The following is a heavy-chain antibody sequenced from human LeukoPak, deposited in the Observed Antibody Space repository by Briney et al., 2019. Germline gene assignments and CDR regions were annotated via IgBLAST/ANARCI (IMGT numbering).Heavy chain of an antibody. CDR3: ARRSGYDLV. Sequence: GESLKISCKASGYIFTTFWIGWVRQMPGKGLEWMGIIYPGDSATRYSPSFQGQVTISVDKSISTAYLQWNSLKASDTAMYFCARRSGYDLVWGQGTLVTVSS. D-gene: IGHD5-12*01. CDR2: IYPGDSAT. CDR1: GYIFTTFW. V-gene: IGHV5-51*01. J-gene: IGHJ4*02.